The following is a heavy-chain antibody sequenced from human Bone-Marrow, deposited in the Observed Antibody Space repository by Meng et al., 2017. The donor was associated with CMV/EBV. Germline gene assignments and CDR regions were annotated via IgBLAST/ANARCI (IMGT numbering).Heavy chain of an antibody. Sequence: SETLSLTCTVSGGSVSSGSYYWSWIRQPPGKGLEWIGYIYYSGSTNYNPSLKSRVTISVDTSKNQFSLKLSSVTAADTAVYYCARQTVISSWDPPKPFDYWGQGTLVTVSS. J-gene: IGHJ4*02. V-gene: IGHV4-61*01. CDR2: IYYSGST. CDR3: ARQTVISSWDPPKPFDY. CDR1: GGSVSSGSYY. D-gene: IGHD6-13*01.